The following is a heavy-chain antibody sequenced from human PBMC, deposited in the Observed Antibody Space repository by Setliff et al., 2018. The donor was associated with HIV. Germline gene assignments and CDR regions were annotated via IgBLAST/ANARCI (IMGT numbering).Heavy chain of an antibody. Sequence: SETLSLTCTVSGGSISSSRYFWGWSRQPPGMGLGWIGSIYYTGTTYSNPSLKSRVTISVDTSKNQFSLCLSSETAADTAVYFCARVVSGTGYYFDYWGLGTLVTVSS. D-gene: IGHD6-19*01. CDR2: IYYTGTT. V-gene: IGHV4-39*07. CDR1: GGSISSSRYF. J-gene: IGHJ4*02. CDR3: ARVVSGTGYYFDY.